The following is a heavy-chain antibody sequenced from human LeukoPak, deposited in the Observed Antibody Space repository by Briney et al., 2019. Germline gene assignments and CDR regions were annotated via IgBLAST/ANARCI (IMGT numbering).Heavy chain of an antibody. CDR3: ARNDYTSSTYTY. D-gene: IGHD6-6*01. J-gene: IGHJ4*02. CDR2: ISSGGSTI. Sequence: GASVRLSCAASGFTFSNYEMNWVRQAPGKGLEWVSYISSGGSTIIYADSVKGRFTISRDNAKNSVYLQMNSLRAEDTAVYYCARNDYTSSTYTYWGQGTLVTVSS. V-gene: IGHV3-48*03. CDR1: GFTFSNYE.